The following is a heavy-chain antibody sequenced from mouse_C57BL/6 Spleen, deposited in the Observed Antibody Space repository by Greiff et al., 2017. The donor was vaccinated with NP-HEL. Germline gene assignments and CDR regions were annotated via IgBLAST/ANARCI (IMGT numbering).Heavy chain of an antibody. D-gene: IGHD1-1*01. J-gene: IGHJ4*01. CDR3: SRTYYYGSSYGNYAMDY. CDR1: GYTFTGYW. V-gene: IGHV1-9*01. CDR2: ILPGSGST. Sequence: VQLQQSGAELMKPGASVKLSCKATGYTFTGYWIEWVKQRPGHGLEWIGEILPGSGSTNYNEKFKGKATFTADTSSNTAYMQLSSQTTEDSAIYYCSRTYYYGSSYGNYAMDYWGQGTSVTVSS.